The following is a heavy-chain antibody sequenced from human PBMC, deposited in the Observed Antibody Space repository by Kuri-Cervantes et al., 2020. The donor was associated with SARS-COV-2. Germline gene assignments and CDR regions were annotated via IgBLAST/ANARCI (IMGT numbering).Heavy chain of an antibody. V-gene: IGHV3-30*18. J-gene: IGHJ6*02. Sequence: GESLKISCAASGFTFRTYRMHWVRQAPGKGLEWVSVISFDESDKSYVDSVKGRFTISRDNSKSTLYLQMNSLRAEDTAVYYCAKDHGPYSRATAYYGMDVWGQGTTVTVSS. CDR3: AKDHGPYSRATAYYGMDV. CDR1: GFTFRTYR. D-gene: IGHD6-13*01. CDR2: ISFDESDK.